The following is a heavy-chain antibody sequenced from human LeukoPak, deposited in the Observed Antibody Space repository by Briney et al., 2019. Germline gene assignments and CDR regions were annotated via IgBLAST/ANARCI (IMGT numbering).Heavy chain of an antibody. CDR2: INQDGSDK. J-gene: IGHJ4*02. D-gene: IGHD1-26*01. CDR3: ERDPAYYYFDY. Sequence: GGSLRLSCAASGFTFSNYWMSWVRQAPGKGLEWVANINQDGSDKYYVDSVKGRFTISRDNAKNSLYLQMNSLRAEDTAVYYCERDPAYYYFDYWGQGTLVTVSS. V-gene: IGHV3-7*01. CDR1: GFTFSNYW.